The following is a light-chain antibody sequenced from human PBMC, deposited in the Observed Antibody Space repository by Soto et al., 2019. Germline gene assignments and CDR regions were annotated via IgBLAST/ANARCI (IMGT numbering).Light chain of an antibody. Sequence: QSVLTQPASVSGSPGQSITISCTGTSSDVGGYNYVSWYQQHPGKAPKLMIYEVSNRPSGVSNRFSGSKSGNSASLTIPGLQADDEADYYCCSLTTSHTYVFGSGTKLTVL. V-gene: IGLV2-14*01. J-gene: IGLJ1*01. CDR3: CSLTTSHTYV. CDR1: SSDVGGYNY. CDR2: EVS.